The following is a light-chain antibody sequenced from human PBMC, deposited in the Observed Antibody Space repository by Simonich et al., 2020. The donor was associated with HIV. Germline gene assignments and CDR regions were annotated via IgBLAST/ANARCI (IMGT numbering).Light chain of an antibody. CDR2: DAS. Sequence: EVVMTQSPATLSVSPGERATLSCRASQSVRSNLAWYQQKPGLAPRLLIYDASSRATGIPDRFSGSGSGTDFTLTISRLEPEDFAVYYCQQYGSSPRTFGPGTKVDIK. V-gene: IGKV3D-20*01. CDR3: QQYGSSPRT. J-gene: IGKJ3*01. CDR1: QSVRSN.